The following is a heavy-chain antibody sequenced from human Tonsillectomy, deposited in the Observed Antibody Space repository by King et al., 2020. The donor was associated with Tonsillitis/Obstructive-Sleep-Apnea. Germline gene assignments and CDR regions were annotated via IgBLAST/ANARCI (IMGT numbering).Heavy chain of an antibody. CDR2: IDPSDSYT. CDR3: ARPASGAEGMGY. J-gene: IGHJ4*02. CDR1: RSTFTSYY. D-gene: IGHD1-1*01. Sequence: QLVQSGAEVKKPGEPLRISCKGSRSTFTSYYLNWVRQMPGKGLEWMGRIDPSDSYTNYSPSFQGHVTISVDKSISTAYLQWSSLKASDTAMYYCARPASGAEGMGYWGQGTLVTVSS. V-gene: IGHV5-10-1*01.